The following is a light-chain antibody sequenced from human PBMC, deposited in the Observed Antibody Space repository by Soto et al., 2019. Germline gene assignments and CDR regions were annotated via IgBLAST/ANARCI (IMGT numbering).Light chain of an antibody. V-gene: IGLV1-47*02. CDR3: VSWDDSLSGLV. J-gene: IGLJ1*01. CDR2: SND. CDR1: NANIGNNF. Sequence: QSVLTQPPSASGTPEQRVTISCSGRNANIGNNFVCWYQQLPGTAPKLLIYSNDQRPSGVPDRFSGSKSGTSASLAISGLRSEDEGDYYCVSWDDSLSGLVFGTGTKVTVL.